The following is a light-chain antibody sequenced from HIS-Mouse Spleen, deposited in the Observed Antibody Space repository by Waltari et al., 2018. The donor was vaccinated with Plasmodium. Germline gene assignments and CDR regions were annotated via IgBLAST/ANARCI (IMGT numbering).Light chain of an antibody. CDR3: QQYNNWPRGT. Sequence: EIAMTQSPATLSVSPGERATLSCRASQSLSSNLPWYQQKPGQAPRLLIYGASTRATGSPARFSGSRSGTEFTLTISSMQSEDFAVYYCQQYNNWPRGTFGQGTKVEIK. V-gene: IGKV3-15*01. CDR2: GAS. CDR1: QSLSSN. J-gene: IGKJ1*01.